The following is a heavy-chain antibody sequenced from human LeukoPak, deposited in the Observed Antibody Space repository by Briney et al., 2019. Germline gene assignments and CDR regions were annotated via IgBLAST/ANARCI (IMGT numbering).Heavy chain of an antibody. CDR2: KNPNSGNS. CDR1: GYTFTNYD. Sequence: GASVKVSCKASGYTFTNYDINWVRQATGQGLGWMGYKNPNSGNSAYAQKFQGRVTITTDASISTAYMELSGLRSEDTALYYCTREGLYYWGPGTLVTVSS. CDR3: TREGLYY. J-gene: IGHJ4*02. V-gene: IGHV1-8*01.